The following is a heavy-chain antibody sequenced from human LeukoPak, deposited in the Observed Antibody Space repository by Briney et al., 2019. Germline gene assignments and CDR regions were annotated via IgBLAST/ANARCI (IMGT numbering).Heavy chain of an antibody. D-gene: IGHD6-13*01. CDR3: ARDRPLSAAAAYDY. Sequence: PGGSLRLSCAASGFTFSSYSMNWVRQAPGKGLEWVSSISSSSSYIYYADSVKGRFTISRDNAKNSLYLQMNSLRAEDTAVYYCARDRPLSAAAAYDYWGQGTLVTVSS. V-gene: IGHV3-21*01. J-gene: IGHJ4*02. CDR1: GFTFSSYS. CDR2: ISSSSSYI.